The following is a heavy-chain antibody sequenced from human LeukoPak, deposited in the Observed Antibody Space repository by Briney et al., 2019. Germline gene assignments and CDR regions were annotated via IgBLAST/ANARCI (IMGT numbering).Heavy chain of an antibody. CDR1: GYTFTSYD. CDR2: MNPNSDNT. V-gene: IGHV1-8*01. J-gene: IGHJ6*02. CDR3: ARDRGGGRYYYGMDV. D-gene: IGHD2-15*01. Sequence: ASVKVSCKASGYTFTSYDINWVRQATGQGLEWMGWMNPNSDNTGYAQKFQGRVTMTRNTSISTVYMELSSLRSEDTAVYYCARDRGGGRYYYGMDVWGQGTTVTVSS.